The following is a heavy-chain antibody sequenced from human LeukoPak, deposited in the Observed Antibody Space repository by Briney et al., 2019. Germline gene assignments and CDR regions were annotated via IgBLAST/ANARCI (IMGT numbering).Heavy chain of an antibody. D-gene: IGHD1-26*01. V-gene: IGHV3-48*02. CDR3: ARDGYSGTSSLGY. Sequence: GMSLRLSCAASGFIFSDHGMHWVRQAPGKGLEWVSYISSSSSTIYYADSVKGRFTISRDNAKNSLYLQMDSLRDEDTAVYYCARDGYSGTSSLGYWGQGTLVTVSS. CDR1: GFIFSDHG. J-gene: IGHJ4*02. CDR2: ISSSSSTI.